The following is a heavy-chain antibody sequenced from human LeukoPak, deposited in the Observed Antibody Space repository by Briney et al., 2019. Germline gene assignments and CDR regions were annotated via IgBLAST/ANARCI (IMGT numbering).Heavy chain of an antibody. V-gene: IGHV4-34*01. Sequence: SETLSLTCAVYGGSFSGYYWSWIRQPPGKVLEWIGEINHSGSTNYNPSLKSRVTISVDTSKNQFSLKLSSVTAADTAVYYCARDLRFDAFDIWGQGTMVTVSS. J-gene: IGHJ3*02. CDR3: ARDLRFDAFDI. CDR1: GGSFSGYY. D-gene: IGHD4-17*01. CDR2: INHSGST.